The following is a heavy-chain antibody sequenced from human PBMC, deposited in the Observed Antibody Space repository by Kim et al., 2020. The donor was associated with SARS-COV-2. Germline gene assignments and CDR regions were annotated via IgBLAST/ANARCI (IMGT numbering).Heavy chain of an antibody. CDR1: GFTFSSYG. Sequence: GGSLRLSCAASGFTFSSYGMHWVRQAPGKGLELVAVIWYDGSNKYYADSVKGRFTISRDNSKNTLYLQMNSRRAEDTAVYYCARDYSLAYYYYYYGMDVWGQGTTVTVSS. CDR3: ARDYSLAYYYYYYGMDV. CDR2: IWYDGSNK. J-gene: IGHJ6*02. V-gene: IGHV3-33*01. D-gene: IGHD6-13*01.